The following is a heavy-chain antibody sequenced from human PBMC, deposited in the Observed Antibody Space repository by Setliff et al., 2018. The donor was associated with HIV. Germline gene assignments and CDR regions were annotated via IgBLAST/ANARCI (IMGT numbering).Heavy chain of an antibody. D-gene: IGHD3-10*01. J-gene: IGHJ4*02. V-gene: IGHV3-23*01. CDR1: GFTFSNYV. CDR3: ARGAYGSGSYEINF. Sequence: GGSLRLSCAASGFTFSNYVINWVRQAPGKGLEWISGISGSGVNSYYVDSVKGRFTISRDNAQNSLYLQMNSLRAEDTAVYYCARGAYGSGSYEINFWGQGTLVTVSS. CDR2: ISGSGVNS.